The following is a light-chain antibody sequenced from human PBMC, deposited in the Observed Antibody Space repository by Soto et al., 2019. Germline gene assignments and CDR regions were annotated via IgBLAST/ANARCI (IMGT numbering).Light chain of an antibody. CDR3: QQRSYPIT. V-gene: IGKV3-11*01. CDR1: QSVSNY. CDR2: DAS. Sequence: ESVLTQSPATLSLSPGERATLSFRASQSVSNYLAWYQQKPGQAPRLLIYDASNRATGIPARFSGSGSGTDFTLTVSSLEPEDFAVYYCQQRSYPITFGQGTRLEIK. J-gene: IGKJ5*01.